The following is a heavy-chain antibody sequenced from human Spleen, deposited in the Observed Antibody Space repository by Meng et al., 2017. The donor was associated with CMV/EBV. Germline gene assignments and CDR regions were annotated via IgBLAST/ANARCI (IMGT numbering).Heavy chain of an antibody. V-gene: IGHV4-59*01. D-gene: IGHD3-22*01. J-gene: IGHJ5*02. CDR1: GGSISGYY. CDR2: IYYDGRT. CDR3: ARADSSGFWGNWFDP. Sequence: SETLSLTCTVSGGSISGYYWTWIRQPPGKGLEWIGYIYYDGRTNYNPSLKSRVTISVYTSKKQFSLDLNSVTAADTAVYYCARADSSGFWGNWFDPWGQGTLVTVSS.